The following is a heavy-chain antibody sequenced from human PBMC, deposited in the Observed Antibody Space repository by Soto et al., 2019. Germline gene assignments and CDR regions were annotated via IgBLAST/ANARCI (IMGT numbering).Heavy chain of an antibody. CDR1: GFTVSSNY. CDR2: IKSKTDGGTT. V-gene: IGHV3-15*01. D-gene: IGHD3-22*01. J-gene: IGHJ4*02. CDR3: TYYYDSSGYPPYFDY. Sequence: GGSLRLSCAASGFTVSSNYMSWVRQAPGKGLEWVGRIKSKTDGGTTDYAAPVKGRFTISRDDSKNTLYLQMNSLKTEDTAVYYCTYYYDSSGYPPYFDYWGQGTLVTVSS.